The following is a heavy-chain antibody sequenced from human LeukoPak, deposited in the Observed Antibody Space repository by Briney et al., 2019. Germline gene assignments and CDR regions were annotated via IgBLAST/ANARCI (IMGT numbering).Heavy chain of an antibody. J-gene: IGHJ4*02. Sequence: GGSLRLSCAASGFTVSSNYMSWVRQAPGKGLEWVSVIYSGGSTYYADSVKGRFTISRDNSKNTLYLQMNSLRAEDTAVYYCARDKQVGASLFDSWGQGTLVTVSS. V-gene: IGHV3-66*01. CDR3: ARDKQVGASLFDS. CDR2: IYSGGST. CDR1: GFTVSSNY. D-gene: IGHD1-26*01.